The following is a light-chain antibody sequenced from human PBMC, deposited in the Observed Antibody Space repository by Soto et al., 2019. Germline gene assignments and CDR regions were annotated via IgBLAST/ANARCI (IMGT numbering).Light chain of an antibody. V-gene: IGLV2-14*01. CDR2: DVS. CDR1: SSDVGGYNY. CDR3: SSYATSSTVV. Sequence: QSALTQPASVSGSPGQSITISCTGTSSDVGGYNYVSWYQQHPGKAPKLMIYDVSHRPSGVSNRLSASKSGNTASLTISGLQVEDEADYYCSSYATSSTVVFGGGTKLTVL. J-gene: IGLJ2*01.